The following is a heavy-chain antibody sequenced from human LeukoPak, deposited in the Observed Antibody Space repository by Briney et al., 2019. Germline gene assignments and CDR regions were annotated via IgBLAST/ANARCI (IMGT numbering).Heavy chain of an antibody. J-gene: IGHJ6*02. CDR2: IYYSGST. V-gene: IGHV4-59*01. CDR1: GGSISSYY. Sequence: PSETLSLTCTVSGGSISSYYWSWIRQPPGKGLEWIGYIYYSGSTNYNPSLKSRVTISVDTSKNQFSLKLNSVTAADTAVYYCARGTYYFAMDVWGQGITVTVSS. CDR3: ARGTYYFAMDV.